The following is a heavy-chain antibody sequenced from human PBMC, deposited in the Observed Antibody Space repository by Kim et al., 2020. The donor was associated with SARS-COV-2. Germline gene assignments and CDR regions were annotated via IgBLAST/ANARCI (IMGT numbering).Heavy chain of an antibody. CDR1: GGSFSGYY. CDR2: INHSGST. D-gene: IGHD3-10*01. V-gene: IGHV4-34*01. Sequence: SETLSLTCAVYGGSFSGYYWSWIRQPPGKGLEWIGEINHSGSTNYNPSLKSRVTISVDTSKNQFSLKLSSVTAADTAVYYCARVRIPPLYGSGSYYKGWFDPWGQGTLVTVSS. J-gene: IGHJ5*02. CDR3: ARVRIPPLYGSGSYYKGWFDP.